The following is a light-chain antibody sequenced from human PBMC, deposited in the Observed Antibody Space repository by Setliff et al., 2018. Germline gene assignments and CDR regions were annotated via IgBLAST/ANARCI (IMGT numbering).Light chain of an antibody. Sequence: VLTQPPSVSGTPGQRVTISCSGSSSNIGSNTVNWYQQVPGTAPKLLIYSNNQRPSEVPDRFSGSRSGTSASLAISGLQSEDEADYFCGSYTNTFGYVFGSGTKVTVL. CDR3: GSYTNTFGYV. CDR2: SNN. J-gene: IGLJ1*01. V-gene: IGLV1-44*01. CDR1: SSNIGSNT.